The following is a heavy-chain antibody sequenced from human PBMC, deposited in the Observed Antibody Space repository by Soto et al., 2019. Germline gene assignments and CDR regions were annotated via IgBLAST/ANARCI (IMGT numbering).Heavy chain of an antibody. D-gene: IGHD2-21*02. CDR2: ISDPGTST. J-gene: IGHJ3*01. CDR3: AKSLVTPSDAFDL. CDR1: GFTFGNYA. Sequence: GGSLRLSCAASGFTFGNYAMNWVRQAPGKGLEWISSISDPGTSTYYANSVKGRFSMSRDNSKDTLFLQMNRLRADDTAVYFCAKSLVTPSDAFDLWGRGTLVTVSS. V-gene: IGHV3-23*01.